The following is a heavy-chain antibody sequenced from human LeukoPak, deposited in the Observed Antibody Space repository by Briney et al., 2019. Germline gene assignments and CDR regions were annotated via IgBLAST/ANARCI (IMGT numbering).Heavy chain of an antibody. CDR3: ARHRYYDSSGYYYADRLDFDY. J-gene: IGHJ4*02. Sequence: GESLKISCKGSGYSFTSYWIGWVRQMPGKGLEWMGIIYPGDSDTRYSPSFQGQVTISADKSISTAYLQWSSLKASDTAMYYCARHRYYDSSGYYYADRLDFDYWGQGTLVTVSS. D-gene: IGHD3-22*01. CDR2: IYPGDSDT. V-gene: IGHV5-51*01. CDR1: GYSFTSYW.